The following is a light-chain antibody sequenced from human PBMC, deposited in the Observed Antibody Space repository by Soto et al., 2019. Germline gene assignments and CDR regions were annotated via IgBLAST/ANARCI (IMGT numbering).Light chain of an antibody. Sequence: QSVLTQPPSVSAAPGQRVTVSCSGASKNIGDNYVYWYHQLPGTAPKLVIYRNNQRPSGVPDRISGSKSGTSASLAISGLRSEYEADYYCAAWDDRLSGLVFGRGTKVTVL. CDR2: RNN. J-gene: IGLJ2*01. V-gene: IGLV1-47*01. CDR1: SKNIGDNY. CDR3: AAWDDRLSGLV.